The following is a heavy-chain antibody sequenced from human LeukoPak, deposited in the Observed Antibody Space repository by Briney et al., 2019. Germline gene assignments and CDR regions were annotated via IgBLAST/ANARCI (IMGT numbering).Heavy chain of an antibody. CDR3: AKDGVRITGTFEVWFDP. J-gene: IGHJ5*02. V-gene: IGHV3-30*18. CDR2: ISYDGSNK. Sequence: PGGSLRLSCAASGFTFSSYGMHWVRQAPGKGLEWVAVISYDGSNKYYADSVKGRFTISRDNSKNTLYLQMNSLRAEDTAVYYCAKDGVRITGTFEVWFDPWGQGTLVTVSS. CDR1: GFTFSSYG. D-gene: IGHD1-7*01.